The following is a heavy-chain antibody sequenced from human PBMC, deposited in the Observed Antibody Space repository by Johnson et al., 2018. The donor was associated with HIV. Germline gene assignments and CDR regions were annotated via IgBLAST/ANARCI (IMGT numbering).Heavy chain of an antibody. Sequence: QVQLVESGGGVVQPGGSLRLSCAASGFTFSSYGMHLVRQAPGKGLEWVAFIRYDGSNKYYADSVKGRFTISRDNSKNTLYLQMNSLRAEDTAVYYCAKDPSYIVATAMTDAFDIWGQGTMVTVSS. D-gene: IGHD5-12*01. J-gene: IGHJ3*02. V-gene: IGHV3-30*02. CDR2: IRYDGSNK. CDR1: GFTFSSYG. CDR3: AKDPSYIVATAMTDAFDI.